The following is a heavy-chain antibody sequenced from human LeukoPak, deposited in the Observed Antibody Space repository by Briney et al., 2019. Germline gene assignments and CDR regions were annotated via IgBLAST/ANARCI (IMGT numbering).Heavy chain of an antibody. CDR2: ISGSGGTT. CDR1: GFTFSSYA. CDR3: AKSTTVTIRHRFDD. J-gene: IGHJ4*02. Sequence: GGSLRLSCVASGFTFSSYAMTWVRQAPGKGLEWVSGISGSGGTTYYAGSVKGRFTISRDNSKNTLYLQMNSLRAEDTAVYYCAKSTTVTIRHRFDDWGQGTLVTVSS. D-gene: IGHD4-17*01. V-gene: IGHV3-23*01.